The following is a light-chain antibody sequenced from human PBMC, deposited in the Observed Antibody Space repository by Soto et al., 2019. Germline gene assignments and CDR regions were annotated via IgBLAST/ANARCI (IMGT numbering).Light chain of an antibody. CDR1: QNIRNY. CDR2: AAS. Sequence: DIQMTQSPSSLSASVGDRVTITCRASQNIRNYLNWYQQKPGDAPKLLIYAASTLQGAVPSRFSGSGSGTDFTLTISSLQPEDFATYHCQQGHSTPYPFGQGTRLEI. J-gene: IGKJ2*01. V-gene: IGKV1-39*01. CDR3: QQGHSTPYP.